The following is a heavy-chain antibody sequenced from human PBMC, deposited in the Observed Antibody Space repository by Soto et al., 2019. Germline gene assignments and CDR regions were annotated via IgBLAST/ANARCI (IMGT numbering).Heavy chain of an antibody. V-gene: IGHV3-23*01. CDR1: GFTFSSYA. CDR2: ISGSGGST. CDR3: AKDRGGSGYHMGYYYYCMDV. D-gene: IGHD3-22*01. Sequence: PGGSLRLSCAASGFTFSSYAMSWVRQAPGKGLEWVSAISGSGGSTYYADSVKGRFTISRDNSKNTLYLQMNSLRAEDTAVYYCAKDRGGSGYHMGYYYYCMDVWGQGTTVTVSS. J-gene: IGHJ6*02.